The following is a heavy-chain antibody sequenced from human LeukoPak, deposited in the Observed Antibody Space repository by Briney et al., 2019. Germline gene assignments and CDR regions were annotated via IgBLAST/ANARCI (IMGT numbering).Heavy chain of an antibody. D-gene: IGHD4-17*01. CDR1: GYTFTSYS. CDR3: ARDYGDIPPDWYYDL. V-gene: IGHV1-46*01. CDR2: INPSGGST. J-gene: IGHJ2*01. Sequence: VASVQVSCKASGYTFTSYSMHWVRQAPGQGLEWMGIINPSGGSTNYAQKFQGRVTMTRDTSTSTVYMELSSLRSEDTAVYYCARDYGDIPPDWYYDLWGRGTLVTVSS.